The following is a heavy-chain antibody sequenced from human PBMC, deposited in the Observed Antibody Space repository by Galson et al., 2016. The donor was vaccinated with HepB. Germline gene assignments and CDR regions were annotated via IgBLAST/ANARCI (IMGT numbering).Heavy chain of an antibody. CDR3: TLHYSYVPILTQHGMDV. Sequence: SVKVSCKVSGYTLSELSMHWVRQAPGKGLEWMGGFDPEDGETIYAQKFQGRVTMTEDTFTDTAYMELSSLRSEDTAVYYCTLHYSYVPILTQHGMDVWGQGTTVTVSS. D-gene: IGHD5-18*01. V-gene: IGHV1-24*01. CDR2: FDPEDGET. J-gene: IGHJ6*02. CDR1: GYTLSELS.